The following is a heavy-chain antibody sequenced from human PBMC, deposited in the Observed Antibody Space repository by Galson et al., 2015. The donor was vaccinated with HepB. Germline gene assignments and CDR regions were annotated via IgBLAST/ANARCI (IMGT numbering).Heavy chain of an antibody. V-gene: IGHV4-31*03. CDR3: ARVSPTSNVVVPAALNDGYYYGMDV. CDR2: IYYSGST. CDR1: GGSISSGGYY. J-gene: IGHJ6*02. D-gene: IGHD2-2*01. Sequence: TLSLTCTVSGGSISSGGYYWSWIRQHPGKGLEWIGYIYYSGSTYYNPSLKSRVTISVDTSKNQFSLKLSSVTAADTAVYYCARVSPTSNVVVPAALNDGYYYGMDVWGLGTTVTVSS.